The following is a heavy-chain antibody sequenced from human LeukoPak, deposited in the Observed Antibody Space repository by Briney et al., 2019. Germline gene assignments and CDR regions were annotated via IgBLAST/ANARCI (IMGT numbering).Heavy chain of an antibody. V-gene: IGHV1-3*01. Sequence: GASVKVSCKASGYTFTSYAMHWVRQAPGQRLEWMGWINAGNGNTKYSQKFQGSVTITRDTSASTAYMELSSLRSEDTAVYYCARDRIGSYYYYGMDVWGQGTTVTVSS. D-gene: IGHD1-26*01. CDR1: GYTFTSYA. CDR3: ARDRIGSYYYYGMDV. J-gene: IGHJ6*02. CDR2: INAGNGNT.